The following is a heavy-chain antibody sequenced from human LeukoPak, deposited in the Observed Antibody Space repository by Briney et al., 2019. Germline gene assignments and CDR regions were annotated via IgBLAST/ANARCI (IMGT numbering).Heavy chain of an antibody. CDR3: ARERRAAAGTRGRSVGY. CDR2: INPNSGGT. Sequence: ASVKVSCKASGDTFTGYYMHWLRQAPGQGLEWMGWINPNSGGTNYAQKFQGRVTMTRDTSISTAYMELSRLRSDDTAVYYCARERRAAAGTRGRSVGYWGQGTLVTVSS. V-gene: IGHV1-2*02. CDR1: GDTFTGYY. D-gene: IGHD6-13*01. J-gene: IGHJ4*02.